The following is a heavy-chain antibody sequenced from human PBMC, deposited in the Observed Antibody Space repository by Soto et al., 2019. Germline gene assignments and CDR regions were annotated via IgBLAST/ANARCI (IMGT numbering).Heavy chain of an antibody. CDR2: IIPIFGTA. J-gene: IGHJ6*02. D-gene: IGHD3-16*01. V-gene: IGHV1-69*13. CDR3: ARDVYVQQYYYYGMDV. Sequence: GASVKVSFKASGVTFSSYAISWLRHAPGQGLEWMGGIIPIFGTANYAQKFQGRVTITADESTSTAYMELSSLRSEDTAVYYCARDVYVQQYYYYGMDVWGQGTTVTVSS. CDR1: GVTFSSYA.